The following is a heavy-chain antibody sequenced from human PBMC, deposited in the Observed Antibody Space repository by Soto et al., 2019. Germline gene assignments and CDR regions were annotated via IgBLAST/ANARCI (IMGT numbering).Heavy chain of an antibody. V-gene: IGHV3-23*01. Sequence: PGGSLRLSCTASGFTFIRHAMTLVRQATGKGLEWVSGLSDSGGSIYYADSVKGRFTISRDNSMNTLYLQMNTLRAEDTAVYYCAKVSSAWYAGFFDLWGQGTQVTVSS. D-gene: IGHD2-8*01. CDR3: AKVSSAWYAGFFDL. CDR1: GFTFIRHA. J-gene: IGHJ4*02. CDR2: LSDSGGSI.